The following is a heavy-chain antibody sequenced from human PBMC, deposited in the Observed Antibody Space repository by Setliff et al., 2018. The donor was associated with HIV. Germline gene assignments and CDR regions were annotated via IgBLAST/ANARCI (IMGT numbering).Heavy chain of an antibody. CDR3: ASRYSSLGHFQH. V-gene: IGHV4-39*07. CDR2: IYYSGST. CDR1: GGSITSNSYY. J-gene: IGHJ1*01. D-gene: IGHD6-13*01. Sequence: SETLSLTCTVSGGSITSNSYYWGWIRQPPGKGLEWIGSIYYSGSTYYNPSLKSRIAILLDTSKNQFSLKLNSVTAADTAVYYCASRYSSLGHFQHWGQGTLVTVSS.